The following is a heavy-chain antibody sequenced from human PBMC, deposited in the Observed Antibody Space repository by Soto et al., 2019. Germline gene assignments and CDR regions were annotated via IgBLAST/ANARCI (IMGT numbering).Heavy chain of an antibody. CDR3: ASRRGVSVRPGYYAFDI. Sequence: QVQLQESGPGLVKPSGTLSLTCAVSGGSISSSNWWSWVRQPPGKGLEWIGEIYHSGSTNYNPSLKRRVTISVDKSTNKFSLKLSSVTAADTAVYYCASRRGVSVRPGYYAFDIWGQGTMVTVSS. D-gene: IGHD3-10*01. CDR2: IYHSGST. CDR1: GGSISSSNW. V-gene: IGHV4-4*02. J-gene: IGHJ3*02.